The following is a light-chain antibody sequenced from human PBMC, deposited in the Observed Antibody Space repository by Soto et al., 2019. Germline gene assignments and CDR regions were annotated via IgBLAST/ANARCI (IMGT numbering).Light chain of an antibody. J-gene: IGKJ4*01. CDR1: QSVSSSY. CDR2: GAS. V-gene: IGKV3-20*01. CDR3: QQDDSSPLT. Sequence: EIVLTQSPGTLSLSPGERATLSCRASQSVSSSYLAWYQQKPGQAPRLLIYGASSRATGIPDRFSGSGSGTDFTLTISRLEPEDFAVYYCQQDDSSPLTFGVGTKVEIK.